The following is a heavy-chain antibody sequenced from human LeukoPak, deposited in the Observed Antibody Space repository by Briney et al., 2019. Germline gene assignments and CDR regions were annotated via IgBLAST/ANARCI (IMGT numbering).Heavy chain of an antibody. CDR1: GFTFSSHS. J-gene: IGHJ6*02. CDR3: ARDGGSSWYRHYYYYGMDV. CDR2: ISSSSSYI. V-gene: IGHV3-21*01. D-gene: IGHD6-13*01. Sequence: GGSLRLSCAASGFTFSSHSMNWVRQAPGKGLEWVSSISSSSSYIYYADSVKGRFTISRDNAKNSLYLQMNSLRAEDTAVYYCARDGGSSWYRHYYYYGMDVWGQGTTVTVSS.